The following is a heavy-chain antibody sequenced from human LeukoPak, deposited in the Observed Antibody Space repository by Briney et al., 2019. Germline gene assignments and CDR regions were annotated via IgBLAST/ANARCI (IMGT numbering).Heavy chain of an antibody. CDR2: ISTSGST. CDR3: ARGDSSWNY. Sequence: SETLSLTCTVSGGSFNSYYCSWIRRPAGKGLEWIGRISTSGSTNYNPSLKSRVTMSVDTSKNQFSLKLSSVTAADTAVYYCARGDSSWNYWGQGTLVTVSS. J-gene: IGHJ4*02. CDR1: GGSFNSYY. D-gene: IGHD3-22*01. V-gene: IGHV4-4*07.